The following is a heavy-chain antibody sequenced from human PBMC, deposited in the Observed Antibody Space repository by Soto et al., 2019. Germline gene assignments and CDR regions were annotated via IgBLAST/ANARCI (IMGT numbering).Heavy chain of an antibody. V-gene: IGHV1-2*04. CDR1: GYTFTSYG. J-gene: IGHJ6*02. CDR3: ARGSLTEYYYYGMDV. CDR2: INPNSGGT. Sequence: ASVKVSCKASGYTFTSYGISWVRQAPGQGLEWMGWINPNSGGTNYAQKFQGWVTMTRDTSISTAYMELSRLRSDDTAVYYCARGSLTEYYYYGMDVWGQGTTVTVSS.